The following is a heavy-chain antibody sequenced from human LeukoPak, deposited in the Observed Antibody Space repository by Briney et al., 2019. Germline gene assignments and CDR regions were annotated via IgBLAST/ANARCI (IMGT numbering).Heavy chain of an antibody. Sequence: GGSLRLSCAASGFTFSSYAMTWVRQAPGKGLEWVSKISDSGGSRYYADSVKGRYTISRDNSKNTLYLQVKSLRAEDTAVYYCATPYDSTSYYPLTYWGQGTLVTVSS. CDR2: ISDSGGSR. D-gene: IGHD3-22*01. J-gene: IGHJ4*02. CDR3: ATPYDSTSYYPLTY. V-gene: IGHV3-23*01. CDR1: GFTFSSYA.